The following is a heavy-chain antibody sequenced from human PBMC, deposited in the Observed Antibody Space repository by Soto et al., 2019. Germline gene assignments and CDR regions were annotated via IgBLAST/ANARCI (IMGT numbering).Heavy chain of an antibody. CDR1: GCLLTRSW. CDR2: VYPSDSDV. J-gene: IGHJ4*02. V-gene: IGHV5-51*01. CDR3: TKGATSSFDF. D-gene: IGHD2-15*01. Sequence: LGESLNIPCHGSGCLLTRSWIVWVRKMPGKGLEWLGNVYPSDSDVRYSPSFEGRVTISADNSINTAYLHLLNLKASDTAIYYCTKGATSSFDFWGQGTRVTVS.